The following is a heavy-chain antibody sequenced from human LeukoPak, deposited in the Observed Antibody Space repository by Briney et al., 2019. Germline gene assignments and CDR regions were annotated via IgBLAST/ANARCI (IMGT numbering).Heavy chain of an antibody. CDR3: ARAPDLGNWYFDL. CDR2: IIPIFGTA. D-gene: IGHD1-14*01. Sequence: ASVKVSCKASGGTFSSYAISWVRQAPGQGLEWMGGIIPIFGTANYAQKFQGRVTITTDESTSTAYMELNSLRSEDTAVYYCARAPDLGNWYFDLWGRGTLVTVSS. J-gene: IGHJ2*01. V-gene: IGHV1-69*05. CDR1: GGTFSSYA.